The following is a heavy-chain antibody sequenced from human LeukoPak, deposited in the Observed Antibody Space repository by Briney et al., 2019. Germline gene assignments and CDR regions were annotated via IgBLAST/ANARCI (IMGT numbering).Heavy chain of an antibody. D-gene: IGHD3-3*01. CDR2: INLDGNGR. Sequence: PGESLRLSCTASGFFFSNYWMSWVRQTQGKGLEWVANINLDGNGRFYVDSVKGRFTISRDGTTSSLYLQMNNLRAEDTAVYYCARDTGDFQGLDIWGLGTMVTVSS. CDR1: GFFFSNYW. V-gene: IGHV3-7*01. J-gene: IGHJ3*02. CDR3: ARDTGDFQGLDI.